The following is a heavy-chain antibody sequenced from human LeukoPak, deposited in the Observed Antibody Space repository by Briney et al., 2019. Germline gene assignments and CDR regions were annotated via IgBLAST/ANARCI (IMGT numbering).Heavy chain of an antibody. V-gene: IGHV3-23*01. CDR1: GFSFSNYA. D-gene: IGHD3-22*01. Sequence: LGGSLRLSCAASGFSFSNYAMSWVRQAPGKGLEWVSAISGNGGSLYYADSMKGRFTISRDNSKSELYLQVNSLTAEDTAVYYCAKRDAYDSSGFSPLFDHWGQGTLVTVSS. J-gene: IGHJ4*02. CDR3: AKRDAYDSSGFSPLFDH. CDR2: ISGNGGSL.